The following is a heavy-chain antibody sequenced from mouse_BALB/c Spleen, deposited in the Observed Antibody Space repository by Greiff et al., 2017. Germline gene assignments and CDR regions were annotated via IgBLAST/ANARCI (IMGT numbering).Heavy chain of an antibody. V-gene: IGHV1-9*01. D-gene: IGHD1-2*01. Sequence: QVQLQQSGAELMKPGASVKISCKATGYTFSSYWIEWVKQRPGHGLEWIGEILPGSGSTNYNEKFKGKATFTADTSSNTAYMQLSSLTSEDSAVYYCARADLLRLRYFDVWGAGTTVTVSS. CDR1: GYTFSSYW. CDR2: ILPGSGST. J-gene: IGHJ1*01. CDR3: ARADLLRLRYFDV.